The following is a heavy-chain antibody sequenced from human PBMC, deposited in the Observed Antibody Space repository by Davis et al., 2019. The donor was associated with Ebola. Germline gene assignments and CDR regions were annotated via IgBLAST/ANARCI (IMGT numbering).Heavy chain of an antibody. CDR1: GYTFTSYG. J-gene: IGHJ6*02. CDR2: ISAYNGNT. CDR3: ARGPGKYSYYYGMDV. Sequence: ASVKVSCKASGYTFTSYGISWVRQAPGQGLEWMGWISAYNGNTKYSQKFQGRVTITRDTSASTAYMELSSLRSEDTAVYYCARGPGKYSYYYGMDVWGQGTTVTVSS. V-gene: IGHV1-18*01. D-gene: IGHD2/OR15-2a*01.